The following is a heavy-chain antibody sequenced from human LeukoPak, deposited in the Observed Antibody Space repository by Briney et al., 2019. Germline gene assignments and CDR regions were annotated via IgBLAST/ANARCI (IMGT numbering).Heavy chain of an antibody. CDR3: VRDLGGRSGH. Sequence: GGSLRLSCAASGFTFSSNWMHWVRQAPGKGLVWVSRINEDGSTTNYADSVKGRSTIFGDNAKNTLYLQMNSLRAEDMAVYYCVRDLGGRSGHWGQGTLVTVSS. CDR1: GFTFSSNW. D-gene: IGHD1-26*01. V-gene: IGHV3-74*01. J-gene: IGHJ4*02. CDR2: INEDGSTT.